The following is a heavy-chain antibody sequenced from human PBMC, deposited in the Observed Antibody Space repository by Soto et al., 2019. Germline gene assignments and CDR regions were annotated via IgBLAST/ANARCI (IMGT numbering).Heavy chain of an antibody. V-gene: IGHV1-69*13. CDR1: GGTFIIYA. CDR3: ARDLGYRDP. Sequence: SGKVSCQASGGTFIIYAIRLVRQAPGQGLEWMGGIIPIFGTANYAQKFQGRVTITADESTSTAYMELSSLRSEDTAVYYCARDLGYRDPWGQGTPVTVSS. D-gene: IGHD1-1*01. J-gene: IGHJ5*02. CDR2: IIPIFGTA.